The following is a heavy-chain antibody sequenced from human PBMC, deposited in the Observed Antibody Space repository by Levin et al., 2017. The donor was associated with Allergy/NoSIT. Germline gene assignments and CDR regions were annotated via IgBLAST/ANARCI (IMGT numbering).Heavy chain of an antibody. Sequence: PSETLSLTCTVSGGSISSYYWSWIRQPPGKGLEWIGYIYYSGSTNYNPSLKSRVTISVDTSKNQFSLKLSSVTAADTAVYYCASVYDSSGYSRHDAFDIWGQGTMVTVSS. V-gene: IGHV4-59*01. CDR1: GGSISSYY. CDR3: ASVYDSSGYSRHDAFDI. J-gene: IGHJ3*02. D-gene: IGHD3-22*01. CDR2: IYYSGST.